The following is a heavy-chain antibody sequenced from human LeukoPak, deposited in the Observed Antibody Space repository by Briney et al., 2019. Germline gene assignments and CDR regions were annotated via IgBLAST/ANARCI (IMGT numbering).Heavy chain of an antibody. CDR1: GFTLSSYS. V-gene: IGHV3-21*04. CDR2: ISSSSSYI. Sequence: GGSLRLSCAASGFTLSSYSMNWVRQAPGKGLEWVSSISSSSSYIYYADSVKGRFTISRDSSRNTLFLHMNTLRAEDTAIYYCAKDRTVGASYWYLDLWGRGTLVTVSS. J-gene: IGHJ2*01. CDR3: AKDRTVGASYWYLDL. D-gene: IGHD1-26*01.